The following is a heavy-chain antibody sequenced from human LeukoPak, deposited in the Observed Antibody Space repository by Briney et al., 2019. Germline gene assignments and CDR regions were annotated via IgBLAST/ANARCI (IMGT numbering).Heavy chain of an antibody. CDR2: FYSGGNT. V-gene: IGHV4-39*01. D-gene: IGHD3-10*01. Sequence: SETLSLTCSVSGGSINSYNYYWAWIRQPPEKGLEWIGSFYSGGNTYYCPSLKSRVTISGDASKSQFSLKLSSVTAADTAVYYCARHYGPWGQGTLVTVSS. CDR3: ARHYGP. J-gene: IGHJ5*02. CDR1: GGSINSYNYY.